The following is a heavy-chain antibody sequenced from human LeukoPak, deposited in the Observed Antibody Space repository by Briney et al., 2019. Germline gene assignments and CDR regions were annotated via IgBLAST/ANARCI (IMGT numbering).Heavy chain of an antibody. Sequence: PSEALSLTCTVSGGSISSYYWSWIRQPARKGLEWIGRIYTSGSTNYNPSLKSRVTMSVDTSKNQFSLKLSSVTAADTAVYYCARVAQPPMIVGVEYYFDYWGQGTLVTVSS. CDR2: IYTSGST. V-gene: IGHV4-4*07. CDR1: GGSISSYY. CDR3: ARVAQPPMIVGVEYYFDY. D-gene: IGHD3-22*01. J-gene: IGHJ4*02.